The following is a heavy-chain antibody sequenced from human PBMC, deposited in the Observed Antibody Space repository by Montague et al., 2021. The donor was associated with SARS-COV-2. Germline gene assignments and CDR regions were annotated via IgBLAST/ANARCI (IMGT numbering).Heavy chain of an antibody. Sequence: PALVKPTQTLTLTCTFSGFSLSTDGVGVGWIRQPPGKALEWLAHIFLNGEQSVSTSLKTRLTVSRDTSTSQVVLSMTNVGPADTATYYCARIRTDPPLLYLGVWDYYFDFWGQGILVSVSS. D-gene: IGHD3-16*02. J-gene: IGHJ4*02. CDR2: IFLNGEQ. CDR3: ARIRTDPPLLYLGVWDYYFDF. V-gene: IGHV2-26*01. CDR1: GFSLSTDGVG.